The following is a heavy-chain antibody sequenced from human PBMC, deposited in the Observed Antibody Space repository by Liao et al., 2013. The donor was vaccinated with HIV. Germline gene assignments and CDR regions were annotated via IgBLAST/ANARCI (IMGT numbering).Heavy chain of an antibody. Sequence: QVQLQQWGAGLLKPSETLSLTCAVYGGSFSGYYWSWIRQPPGKGLEWIGEINHSGSTNYNPSLKSRVTISVDTSKNQFSLKLSSVTAADTAVYYCARGSGYYDSSGYYADAFDIWGQGTMVTVSS. V-gene: IGHV4-34*01. CDR1: GGSFSGYY. CDR2: INHSGST. D-gene: IGHD3-22*01. J-gene: IGHJ3*02. CDR3: ARGSGYYDSSGYYADAFDI.